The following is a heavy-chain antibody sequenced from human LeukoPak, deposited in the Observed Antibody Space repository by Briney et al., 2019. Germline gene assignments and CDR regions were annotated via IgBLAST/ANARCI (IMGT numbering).Heavy chain of an antibody. Sequence: SETLSHTCTVSGGSISSGSYYWGWIRQPPGKGLDWIGSFYYTGNTYYNPSLKSRVTISVDTSKNQFSLKLSPVTAADTAVYHCARQIAGAGEWAFDMWGQGTMVTVSS. D-gene: IGHD6-19*01. CDR2: FYYTGNT. CDR1: GGSISSGSYY. V-gene: IGHV4-39*01. J-gene: IGHJ3*02. CDR3: ARQIAGAGEWAFDM.